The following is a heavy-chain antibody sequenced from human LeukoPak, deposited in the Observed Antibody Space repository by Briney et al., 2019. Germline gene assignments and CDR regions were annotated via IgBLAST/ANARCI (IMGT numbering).Heavy chain of an antibody. CDR2: FDPEDGET. D-gene: IGHD3-22*01. CDR3: VTSASSGYYSFGLDY. Sequence: ASVKVSCKVSGYTLTELSMHWVRQAPGKGLEWMGGFDPEDGETIYAQKFQGRVTMTEDTSTDTAYMELSSLRSEDTAVYYCVTSASSGYYSFGLDYWGQGTLVTVSS. J-gene: IGHJ4*02. CDR1: GYTLTELS. V-gene: IGHV1-24*01.